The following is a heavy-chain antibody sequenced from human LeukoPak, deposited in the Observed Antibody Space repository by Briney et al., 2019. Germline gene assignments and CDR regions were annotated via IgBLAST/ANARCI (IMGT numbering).Heavy chain of an antibody. CDR3: AKVAGSNYEEVYYFDY. Sequence: PGGSLRLSCAASGFTFSSYAMSWVRQAPGKGLKWVSAISGSGGSTYYADSVKGRFTISRDNSKNTLYLQMNSLRAEDTAVYYCAKVAGSNYEEVYYFDYWGQGTLVTVSS. V-gene: IGHV3-23*01. D-gene: IGHD4-11*01. CDR2: ISGSGGST. J-gene: IGHJ4*02. CDR1: GFTFSSYA.